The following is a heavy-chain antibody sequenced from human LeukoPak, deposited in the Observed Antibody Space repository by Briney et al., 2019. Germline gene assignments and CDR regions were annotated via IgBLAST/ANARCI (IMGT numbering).Heavy chain of an antibody. D-gene: IGHD3-22*01. J-gene: IGHJ4*02. CDR1: GFSLNTGGMR. CDR3: AQIHYYDSTGYYFDN. V-gene: IGHV2-70*04. CDR2: IDWDDDK. Sequence: SGPALVKPTQTLTLTCTFSGFSLNTGGMRIGWIRQSPGKPLEWLARIDWDDDKFYSTSLKTRLTISKNTSKNQVVLTMTNMDPEDTATYYCAQIHYYDSTGYYFDNWGQGSLVTVSS.